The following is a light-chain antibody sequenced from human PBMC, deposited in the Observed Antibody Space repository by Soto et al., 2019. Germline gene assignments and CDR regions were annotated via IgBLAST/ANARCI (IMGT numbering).Light chain of an antibody. CDR2: AAS. V-gene: IGKV1-39*01. CDR1: HSISSY. Sequence: DIQMTQSPSSLSASVGERVTITCRASHSISSYLNWYQQKPGKAPKLLIYAASNLQSGVPSRFSGSGSGTDFTLTISSLQPEDFATYSCQQSYSTPPWTFGQGTKV. J-gene: IGKJ1*01. CDR3: QQSYSTPPWT.